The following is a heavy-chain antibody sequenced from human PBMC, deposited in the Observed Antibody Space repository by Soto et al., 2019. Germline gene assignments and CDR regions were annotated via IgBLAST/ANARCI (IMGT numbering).Heavy chain of an antibody. CDR2: VYHTGRT. CDR3: ARDFAYFDS. D-gene: IGHD3-3*01. V-gene: IGHV4-61*01. Sequence: NPSETLSLTCTVSGGSFKSGSYSWSRIRQPPGKGLEWIGYVYHTGRTSYNPSLKSRVSISMDTSRNQFSLNLDSVTAADTAVYFCARDFAYFDSWGQGALVTVSS. J-gene: IGHJ4*02. CDR1: GGSFKSGSYS.